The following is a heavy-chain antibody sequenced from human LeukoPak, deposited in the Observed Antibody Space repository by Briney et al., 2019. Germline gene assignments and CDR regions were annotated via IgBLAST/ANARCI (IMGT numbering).Heavy chain of an antibody. Sequence: GGSLRLSCVASGFTFSSHGINWVRQAPGKGLEWVSGISPSGSISYYADSVKGRFTISRDNSKNTLYLQMNSLRAEDTAVYYCARELVVISSGFDYWGQGTLVTVSS. J-gene: IGHJ4*02. CDR3: ARELVVISSGFDY. D-gene: IGHD3-22*01. CDR2: ISPSGSIS. CDR1: GFTFSSHG. V-gene: IGHV3-23*01.